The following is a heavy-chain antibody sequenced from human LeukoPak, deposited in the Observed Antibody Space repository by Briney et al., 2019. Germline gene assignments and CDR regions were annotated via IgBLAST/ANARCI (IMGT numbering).Heavy chain of an antibody. Sequence: SETLSLTCAVYGGSFSGYYWSWIRQPPGKGLEWIGEINHSGSTNYNPSLKSRDTISVDTSKNQFSLKLSSVTAADTAVYYCARVGYSYGYWGQGTLVTVSS. D-gene: IGHD5-18*01. J-gene: IGHJ4*02. CDR3: ARVGYSYGY. CDR1: GGSFSGYY. V-gene: IGHV4-34*01. CDR2: INHSGST.